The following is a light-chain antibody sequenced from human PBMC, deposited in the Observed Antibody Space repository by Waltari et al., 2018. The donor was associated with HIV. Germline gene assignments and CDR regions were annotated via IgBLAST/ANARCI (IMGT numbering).Light chain of an antibody. V-gene: IGKV1-39*01. Sequence: ILLTQSPSSLSGSVGDRVSMTCRASETVGTHLNWYQLKPGPAPRVLISRTSILQSGVPSRFSGSSSGSDFALTISVLQPEDVATYYCHQAYTVPWSFGQGT. CDR2: RTS. CDR3: HQAYTVPWS. CDR1: ETVGTH. J-gene: IGKJ1*01.